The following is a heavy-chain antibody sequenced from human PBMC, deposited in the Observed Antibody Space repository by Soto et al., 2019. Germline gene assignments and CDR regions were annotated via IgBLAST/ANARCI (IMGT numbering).Heavy chain of an antibody. D-gene: IGHD3-10*01. CDR1: GYTFTGYY. CDR2: INPNSGGT. CDR3: ARDGKVRDPLGVASDAFDI. Sequence: QVQLVQSGAEVKKPGASVKVSCKASGYTFTGYYMHWVRQAPGQGLEWMGWINPNSGGTNYAQKFQGWVTMTRDTSISTAYMELSRLRSDDTAVYYCARDGKVRDPLGVASDAFDIWGQGTMVTVSS. J-gene: IGHJ3*02. V-gene: IGHV1-2*04.